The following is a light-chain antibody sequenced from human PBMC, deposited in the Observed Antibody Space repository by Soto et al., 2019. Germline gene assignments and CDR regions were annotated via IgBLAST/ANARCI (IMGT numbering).Light chain of an antibody. V-gene: IGKV3-15*01. CDR1: QSVNSN. J-gene: IGKJ2*01. CDR2: GAS. Sequence: EIVMTQSPATLSVSPGERATLSCRASQSVNSNLAWYQQKPGQAPRLLIYGASARATGFPARFSGSGSGTEFTLTISSLQSEDFAVYYCQQYINWPYNFGQGTK. CDR3: QQYINWPYN.